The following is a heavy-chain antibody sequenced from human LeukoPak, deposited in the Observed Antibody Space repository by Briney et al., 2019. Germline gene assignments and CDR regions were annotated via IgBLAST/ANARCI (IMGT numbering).Heavy chain of an antibody. Sequence: PGGSLRLSCAASGFTFSSYWMSWVRQAPGKGLEWVANMKQDGSEKYYVDSVKGRFTISRDNAKNSLYLQMNSLRAEDTAVYYCARGAHPLFWSGYPSFYYYYGMDVWGQGTTVTVSS. CDR3: ARGAHPLFWSGYPSFYYYYGMDV. CDR1: GFTFSSYW. CDR2: MKQDGSEK. J-gene: IGHJ6*02. V-gene: IGHV3-7*01. D-gene: IGHD3-3*01.